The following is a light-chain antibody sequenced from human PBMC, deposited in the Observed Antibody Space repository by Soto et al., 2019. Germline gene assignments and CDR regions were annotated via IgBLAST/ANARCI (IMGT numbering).Light chain of an antibody. J-gene: IGKJ1*01. CDR3: QQYNDWPRT. V-gene: IGKV3-15*01. CDR2: GAS. Sequence: EIVMTQSPATLSVSPGERATLSCRASQSVSNNLAWYQQRPGQAPRLLIYGASTTATGIPARFSGSGSGTEFTLTISSLQSEDFAVYYCQQYNDWPRTLGQGTKVDIK. CDR1: QSVSNN.